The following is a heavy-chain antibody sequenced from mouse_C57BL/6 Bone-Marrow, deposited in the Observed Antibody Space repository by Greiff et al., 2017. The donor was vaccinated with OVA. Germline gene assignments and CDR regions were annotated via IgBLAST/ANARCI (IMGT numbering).Heavy chain of an antibody. CDR1: GYTFTGYW. Sequence: QVHVKQSGAELMKPGASVKLSCKATGYTFTGYWIEWVKQRPGNGLEWIGAILPGSGSTNYNEKFKGQVTFTADTSSNTDYLQLSSLTTEDSAIYDWGREGTTVVAGDFDDWGQGTTLTVS. CDR3: GREGTTVVAGDFDD. CDR2: ILPGSGST. V-gene: IGHV1-9*01. J-gene: IGHJ2*01. D-gene: IGHD1-1*01.